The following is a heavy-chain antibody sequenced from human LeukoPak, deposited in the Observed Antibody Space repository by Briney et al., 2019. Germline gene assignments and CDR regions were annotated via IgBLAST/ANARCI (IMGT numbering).Heavy chain of an antibody. J-gene: IGHJ4*02. Sequence: GGSLRLSCAASGFTFSSYAMHWVRQAPGKGLEWVAVISYDGSNKYYADSVKGRFTISRDNAKNSLYLQMNSLRAEDTAVYYCARAKDDYVWGSYRSLFDYWGQGTLVTVSS. CDR1: GFTFSSYA. V-gene: IGHV3-30-3*01. D-gene: IGHD3-16*02. CDR2: ISYDGSNK. CDR3: ARAKDDYVWGSYRSLFDY.